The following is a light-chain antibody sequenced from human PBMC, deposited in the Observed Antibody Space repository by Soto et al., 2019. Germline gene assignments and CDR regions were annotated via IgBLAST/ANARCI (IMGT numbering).Light chain of an antibody. V-gene: IGLV1-40*01. Sequence: QAVVTQPPSVSGAPGQRVTISCTGSSSNIGAGYDVHWYQQLPGTAPKLLIYVNRNRPSGVPDRFSGSRSGTSASLAITGLQAEDEADYYCQSYDSSLSGSKVFGGGTKVTVL. J-gene: IGLJ3*02. CDR2: VNR. CDR3: QSYDSSLSGSKV. CDR1: SSNIGAGYD.